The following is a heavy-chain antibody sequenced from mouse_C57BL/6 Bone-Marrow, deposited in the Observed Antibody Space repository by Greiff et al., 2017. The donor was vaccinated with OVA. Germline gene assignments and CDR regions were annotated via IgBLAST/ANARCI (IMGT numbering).Heavy chain of an antibody. J-gene: IGHJ2*01. CDR2: IYPRDGST. D-gene: IGHD1-1*01. Sequence: VHLVESDAELVKPGASVKISCKVSGYTFTDHTIHWMKQRPEQGLEWIGYIYPRDGSTKYNEKFKGKATLTADKSSSTAYMQLNSLTSEDSAVYFCARRRSPYYGSLDYWGQGTTLTVSS. CDR3: ARRRSPYYGSLDY. V-gene: IGHV1-78*01. CDR1: GYTFTDHT.